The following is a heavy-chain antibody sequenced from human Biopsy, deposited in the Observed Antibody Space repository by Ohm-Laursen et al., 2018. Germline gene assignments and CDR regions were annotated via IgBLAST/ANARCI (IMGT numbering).Heavy chain of an antibody. CDR2: LFTSGTT. Sequence: SDTLSLTCAVSGGSINSYYWSWMRQPAGKGLEWIGRLFTSGTTNYSPSLNNRVTMSVDTSKNQFSLRLPSVTAADTAVYYCVRGGSGSFPFDYWGPGTLVTVSS. V-gene: IGHV4-4*07. J-gene: IGHJ4*02. CDR3: VRGGSGSFPFDY. D-gene: IGHD3-10*01. CDR1: GGSINSYY.